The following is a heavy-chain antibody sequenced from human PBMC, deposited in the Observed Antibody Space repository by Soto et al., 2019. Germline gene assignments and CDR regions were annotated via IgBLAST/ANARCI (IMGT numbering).Heavy chain of an antibody. V-gene: IGHV1-46*03. CDR1: GYTFTRYY. D-gene: IGHD3-22*01. CDR2: INPSGGST. CDR3: ASRVVTDAFDI. J-gene: IGHJ3*02. Sequence: GASVKVSCKASGYTFTRYYMHWVRQAPGQGLEWMGVINPSGGSTNYAQKFQGRVTMTRDMSTSTVYMELSSLRSEDTAVYYCASRVVTDAFDIWGRGTMVTVSS.